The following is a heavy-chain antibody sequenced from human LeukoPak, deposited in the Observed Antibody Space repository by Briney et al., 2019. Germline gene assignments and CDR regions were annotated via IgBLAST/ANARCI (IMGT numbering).Heavy chain of an antibody. V-gene: IGHV3-21*01. Sequence: AGSLRLSCATSGFTFSRYNMNWVRQAPGKGLQWVSSITSSSIYKYYADSMKGRFTISRDNAKNSLYLQMDSLRAEDTAVYYCARDGITMRILEYWGQGTLVTVSS. CDR2: ITSSSIYK. J-gene: IGHJ4*02. CDR1: GFTFSRYN. CDR3: ARDGITMRILEY. D-gene: IGHD3-10*01.